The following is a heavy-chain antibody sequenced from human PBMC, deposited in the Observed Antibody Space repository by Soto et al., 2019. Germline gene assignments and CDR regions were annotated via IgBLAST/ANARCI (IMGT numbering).Heavy chain of an antibody. J-gene: IGHJ4*02. D-gene: IGHD3-10*01. CDR3: ARDVSSDTTGFRGYDL. CDR1: GGTVSSYA. Sequence: ASVKVSCKASGGTVSSYAITWVRQAPGKGLEWMGVFIPIFVSAHYAPKFQGRITITADESTSTAYMELSGLTSEDTAIYYCARDVSSDTTGFRGYDLWGQGTKVTVSS. V-gene: IGHV1-69*13. CDR2: FIPIFVSA.